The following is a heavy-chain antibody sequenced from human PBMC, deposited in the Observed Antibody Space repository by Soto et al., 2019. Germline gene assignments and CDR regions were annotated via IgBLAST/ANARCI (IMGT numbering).Heavy chain of an antibody. J-gene: IGHJ6*02. Sequence: SETLSLTCTVSGGSVSSGSYYWSWIRQPPGMGLEWIGYIFYSGTTNYNPSLKSRVTMSLYTSKNQFSLQLSSVTAADTAVYYCAKKTLDSSTSHGLFLDVWGQGTTVTVSS. CDR2: IFYSGTT. CDR1: GGSVSSGSYY. CDR3: AKKTLDSSTSHGLFLDV. V-gene: IGHV4-61*01. D-gene: IGHD2-2*01.